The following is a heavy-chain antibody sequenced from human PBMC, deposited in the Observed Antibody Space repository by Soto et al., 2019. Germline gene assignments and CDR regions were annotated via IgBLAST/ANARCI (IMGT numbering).Heavy chain of an antibody. V-gene: IGHV1-2*02. CDR3: ARERDWNHQLYYYYYGMAV. CDR1: GYTFTGYY. Sequence: ASVKVSCKASGYTFTGYYMHWVRQAPGQGLEWIGWINPNSGGTNYAQKFQGRVTMTRDTSISTAYMELSRLRSDDTSVSDSARERDWNHQLYYYYYGMAVRGKRYTATVS. CDR2: INPNSGGT. J-gene: IGHJ6*04. D-gene: IGHD1-1*01.